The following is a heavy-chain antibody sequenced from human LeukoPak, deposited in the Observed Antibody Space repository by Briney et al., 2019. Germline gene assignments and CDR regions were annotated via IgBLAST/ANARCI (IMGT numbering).Heavy chain of an antibody. Sequence: GASVKVSCKASGYTFTSYYIHWVRQAPGQGLEWMGVINPSGGGTSYAQKFQGRVTMTRDASPSTAFLEVSRLTSDDTAVYYCARGAPVFPTWGQGTLVTVSS. CDR3: ARGAPVFPT. D-gene: IGHD3-16*01. J-gene: IGHJ5*02. CDR2: INPSGGGT. V-gene: IGHV1-46*01. CDR1: GYTFTSYY.